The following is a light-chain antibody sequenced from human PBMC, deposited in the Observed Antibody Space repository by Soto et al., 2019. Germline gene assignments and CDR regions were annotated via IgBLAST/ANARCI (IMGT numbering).Light chain of an antibody. CDR1: SSGVGSYNL. CDR2: EGS. CDR3: CSYAGSSTFYVV. Sequence: QSVLTQPASVSGSPGQSITLSCTGTSSGVGSYNLVSWYQQHPGKAPKLMIYEGSKRPSGVSNRFSGSKSGNTASLTISGLQAEDEADYYCCSYAGSSTFYVVFGGGTKLTVL. J-gene: IGLJ2*01. V-gene: IGLV2-23*03.